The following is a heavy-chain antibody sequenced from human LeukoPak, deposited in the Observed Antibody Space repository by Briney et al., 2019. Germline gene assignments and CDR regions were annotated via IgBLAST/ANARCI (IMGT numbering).Heavy chain of an antibody. CDR2: INHSGYT. Sequence: PSETLSLTCAVSGVSFNDYYWSWVRQTPGKGLEWIGEINHSGYTNDSPSLKSRVTISIDTSRKQFSLNLRSVTVADTGIYYCTRMTTGHDYWGQGTLVTVSS. J-gene: IGHJ4*02. D-gene: IGHD4-17*01. CDR3: TRMTTGHDY. CDR1: GVSFNDYY. V-gene: IGHV4-34*01.